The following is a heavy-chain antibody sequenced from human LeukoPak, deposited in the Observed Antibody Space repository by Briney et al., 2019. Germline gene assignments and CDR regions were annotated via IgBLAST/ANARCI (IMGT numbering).Heavy chain of an antibody. CDR3: ARGYYDYVWGSYRYQYYFDY. CDR2: ISSSGSTI. J-gene: IGHJ4*02. V-gene: IGHV3-48*03. Sequence: GGSLRLSCAASGFTFSSYEMNWVRQAPGKGLEWVSYISSSGSTIYYADSVKGRFTISRDNAKNSLYLQMNSLRAEDTAVYYCARGYYDYVWGSYRYQYYFDYWGQGTLVTVSS. CDR1: GFTFSSYE. D-gene: IGHD3-16*02.